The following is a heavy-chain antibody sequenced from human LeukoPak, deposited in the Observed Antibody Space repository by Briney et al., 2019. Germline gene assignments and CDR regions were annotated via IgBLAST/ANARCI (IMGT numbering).Heavy chain of an antibody. V-gene: IGHV3-30*04. D-gene: IGHD3-16*01. CDR3: ARGDLPTTHY. J-gene: IGHJ4*02. CDR2: TLHDGDNN. CDR1: GFTFSSYP. Sequence: WGSLTATCAASGFTFSSYPMHWVRQAPGQGLEWVALTLHDGDNNYYADSVRGRFTVSRDNSKNTLYLQMNSLRAEDTAVYYCARGDLPTTHYWGQGTVGTVSS.